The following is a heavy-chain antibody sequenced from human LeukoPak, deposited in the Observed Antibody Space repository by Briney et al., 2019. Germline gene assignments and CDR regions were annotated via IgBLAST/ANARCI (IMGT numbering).Heavy chain of an antibody. V-gene: IGHV3-23*01. Sequence: GWSLRLSCAASGFTFSSYAMSWVRQAPGNALEWDSAISGSGGSTCYADSVKGRFTISRDNSKNSVYLQMTSLRAEDTAVYYCASGSGSYDYWGQGTLVTVAS. CDR2: ISGSGGST. D-gene: IGHD3-10*01. CDR1: GFTFSSYA. J-gene: IGHJ4*02. CDR3: ASGSGSYDY.